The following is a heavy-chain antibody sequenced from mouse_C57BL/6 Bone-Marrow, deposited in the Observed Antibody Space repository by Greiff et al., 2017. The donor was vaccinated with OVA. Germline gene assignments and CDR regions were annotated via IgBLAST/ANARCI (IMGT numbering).Heavy chain of an antibody. Sequence: VQLQQPGAELVRPGSSVKLSCKASGYTFTSYWMHWVKQRPIQGLEWIGNIDPSDSETHYNQKFKDKATLTVDKSSSTAYMQLSSLTSEDSAVYYCARGEGYCGSNPRAMDYWGQGTSVTVSS. CDR1: GYTFTSYW. CDR2: IDPSDSET. CDR3: ARGEGYCGSNPRAMDY. D-gene: IGHD1-1*01. V-gene: IGHV1-52*01. J-gene: IGHJ4*01.